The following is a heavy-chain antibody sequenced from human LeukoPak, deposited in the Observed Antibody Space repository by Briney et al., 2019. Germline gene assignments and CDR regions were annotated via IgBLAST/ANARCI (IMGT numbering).Heavy chain of an antibody. CDR1: GGSISSYY. Sequence: PSETLSLTCAVSGGSISSYYWSWIRQPPGKGLEWIGYIYYSGSTNYNPSLKSRVTISVDTSKNQFSLKLSSVTAADTAVYYCARTRGSGSGPYSSSWYSYYYYYMDVWGKGTTVTVSS. CDR3: ARTRGSGSGPYSSSWYSYYYYYMDV. D-gene: IGHD6-13*01. J-gene: IGHJ6*03. V-gene: IGHV4-59*01. CDR2: IYYSGST.